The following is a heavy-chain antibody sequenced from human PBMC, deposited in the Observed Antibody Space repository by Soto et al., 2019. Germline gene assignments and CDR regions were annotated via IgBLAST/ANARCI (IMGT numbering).Heavy chain of an antibody. D-gene: IGHD6-6*01. Sequence: SETLSLTCTVSGGSISSSSYYWGWIRQPPGKGLEWIGSIYYSGSTYYNPSLKSRVTISVDTSKNQFSLKLSSVTAADTAVYYCAASSIAARLGYYGMDVWGQGTTVTVSS. CDR3: AASSIAARLGYYGMDV. CDR1: GGSISSSSYY. J-gene: IGHJ6*02. V-gene: IGHV4-39*01. CDR2: IYYSGST.